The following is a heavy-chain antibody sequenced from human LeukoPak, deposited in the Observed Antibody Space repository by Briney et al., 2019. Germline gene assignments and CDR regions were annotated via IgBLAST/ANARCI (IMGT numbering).Heavy chain of an antibody. V-gene: IGHV4-59*01. CDR1: GGSISSYY. CDR2: IYYSGST. CDR3: ARGRRYYDSSGLFDY. J-gene: IGHJ4*02. D-gene: IGHD3-22*01. Sequence: NPSETLSLTCTVSGGSISSYYWSWLRHPPRKGLEWIGYIYYSGSTNYNPSLKSRVTISVDTSKNQFSLKLSSVTAADTAVYYCARGRRYYDSSGLFDYWGQGTLVTVSS.